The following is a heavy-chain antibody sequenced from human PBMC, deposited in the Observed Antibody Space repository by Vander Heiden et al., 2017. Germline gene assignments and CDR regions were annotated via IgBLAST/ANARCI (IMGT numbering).Heavy chain of an antibody. CDR1: GYRFTSYW. Sequence: EVQLVQSGAEVKKSGQSLTISCKGSGYRFTSYWIGWVRQMTGRGLEWMGIIYPGDSDNRFSPSFQGQVTISVDNSINTVYLQWSSLKASDTAVYYCARHGTYYDSGGYYGPWGQGTLVTVS. J-gene: IGHJ5*02. V-gene: IGHV5-51*01. CDR3: ARHGTYYDSGGYYGP. CDR2: IYPGDSDN. D-gene: IGHD3-22*01.